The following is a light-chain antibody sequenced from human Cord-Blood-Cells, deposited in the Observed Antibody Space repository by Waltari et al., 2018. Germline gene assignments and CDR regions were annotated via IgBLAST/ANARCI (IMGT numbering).Light chain of an antibody. CDR2: AAS. V-gene: IGKV1-39*01. Sequence: DIQMPQSPSALSASVGHRVTITCRASQSISSYLNWYQQKPGKAPKLLSYAASSLQSRVPSRFSGSGSGTDFTLTISSLQPEDFATYYCQQSYSTPFTFGPGTKVDIK. CDR3: QQSYSTPFT. CDR1: QSISSY. J-gene: IGKJ3*01.